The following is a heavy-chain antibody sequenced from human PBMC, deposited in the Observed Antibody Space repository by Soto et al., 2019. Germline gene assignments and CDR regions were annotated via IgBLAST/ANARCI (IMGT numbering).Heavy chain of an antibody. D-gene: IGHD2-2*01. J-gene: IGHJ5*02. Sequence: QVQLQESGPGLVKPSQTLSLTCSVSGDYIHVGGYYWTWIRQRPGKGLEWMGYIYYTGKTYYNPSLESRRTMSVARSKNQFSLRLTSVTAADTAVYFCGRDLTSNANCIDPWGQGTLVTVSS. V-gene: IGHV4-30-4*01. CDR1: GDYIHVGGYY. CDR3: GRDLTSNANCIDP. CDR2: IYYTGKT.